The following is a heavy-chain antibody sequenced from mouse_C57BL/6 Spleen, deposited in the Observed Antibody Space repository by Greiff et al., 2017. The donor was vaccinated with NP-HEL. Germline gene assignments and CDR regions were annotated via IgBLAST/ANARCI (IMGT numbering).Heavy chain of an antibody. CDR1: GYTFTSHW. CDR2: RVAGRGST. V-gene: IGHV1-56*01. J-gene: IGHJ4*01. D-gene: IGHD2-4*01. CDR3: ARSCSDYGYAMDY. Sequence: VQLQQSGPELVRPGASVKISCKAPGYTFTSHWMQWVRQRPGQGLEGRGERVAGRGSTYYNEKFKGKATLTVDTSSSTAYMQLSSLTSEDSAVYFCARSCSDYGYAMDYWGQGTSVTVSS.